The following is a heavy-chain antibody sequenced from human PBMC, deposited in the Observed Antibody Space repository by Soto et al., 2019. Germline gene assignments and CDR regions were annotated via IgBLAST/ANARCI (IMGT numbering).Heavy chain of an antibody. V-gene: IGHV4-4*02. CDR2: IYHSGST. CDR3: ARVFTMVRGVIKTRDRAFDI. Sequence: QVQLQESGPGLVKPSGTLSLTCAVSSGSISSSNWWSWVRQPPGKGLEWIGEIYHSGSTNYNPSLKSRVTISVDKSKNQFSLKLSSVTAADTAVYYCARVFTMVRGVIKTRDRAFDIWGQGTMVTVSS. D-gene: IGHD3-10*01. J-gene: IGHJ3*02. CDR1: SGSISSSNW.